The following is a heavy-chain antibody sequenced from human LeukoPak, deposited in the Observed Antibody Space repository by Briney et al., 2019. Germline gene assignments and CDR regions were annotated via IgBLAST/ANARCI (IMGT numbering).Heavy chain of an antibody. Sequence: GGSLRLSCAASGFTFTSYSMNWVRQAPGKGLEWVSSIGSRSSSIYYADSVKGRFTISRDNAKNSLYLQMNSLRAEDTAVYYCARDDEITMVRGVPDYWGQGTLVTVSS. D-gene: IGHD3-10*01. CDR3: ARDDEITMVRGVPDY. J-gene: IGHJ4*02. V-gene: IGHV3-21*01. CDR2: IGSRSSSI. CDR1: GFTFTSYS.